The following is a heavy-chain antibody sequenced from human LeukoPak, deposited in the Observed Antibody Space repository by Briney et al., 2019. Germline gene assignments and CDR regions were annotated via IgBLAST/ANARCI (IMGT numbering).Heavy chain of an antibody. CDR3: ARDGVAGIYYYYGMDV. CDR2: ISSSSSTI. Sequence: GALRLSCAGSGFTLRWYSKNWVRQAPGKGVGWVFYISSSSSTIYYADSVKGRFTISRDNAKNSLYLQMNSLRDEDTAVYYCARDGVAGIYYYYGMDVWGQGTTVTVSS. CDR1: GFTLRWYS. V-gene: IGHV3-48*02. J-gene: IGHJ6*02. D-gene: IGHD6-19*01.